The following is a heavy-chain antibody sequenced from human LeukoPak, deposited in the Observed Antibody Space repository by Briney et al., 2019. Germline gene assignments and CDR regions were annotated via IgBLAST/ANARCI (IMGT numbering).Heavy chain of an antibody. CDR3: ARGEIEMATLAGPFDY. J-gene: IGHJ4*02. V-gene: IGHV4-59*09. CDR2: IYYGGRT. D-gene: IGHD5-24*01. Sequence: EXXXDIYYGGRTNYNPSLKSRVTISVDTSKNQFSLKLSSVTAADTAVYYCARGEIEMATLAGPFDYWGQGTLVTVSS.